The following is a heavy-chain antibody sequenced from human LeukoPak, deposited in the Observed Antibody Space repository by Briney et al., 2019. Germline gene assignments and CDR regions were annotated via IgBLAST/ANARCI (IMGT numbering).Heavy chain of an antibody. Sequence: SQTLSLTCTVSGGSISSGGYCWSWIRQHPGKGLEWIGYIYYSGSTYYNPSLKSRVTISVDTSKNQFSLKLSSVTAADTAVYYCARDGDDFWSGHDAFDIWGQGTMVTVSS. V-gene: IGHV4-31*03. J-gene: IGHJ3*02. CDR1: GGSISSGGYC. D-gene: IGHD3-3*01. CDR2: IYYSGST. CDR3: ARDGDDFWSGHDAFDI.